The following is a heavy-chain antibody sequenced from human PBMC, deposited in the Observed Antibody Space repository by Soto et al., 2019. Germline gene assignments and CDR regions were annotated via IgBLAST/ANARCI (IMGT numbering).Heavy chain of an antibody. Sequence: PSETLSLTCTVSGGSISSSSYYWGWIRQPPGKGLEWIGSIYYSGSTYYNPSLKSRVTISVDTSKNQFSLKLSSVTAADTAVYYCARHESYSSGWYQGNWLDPWGQGTLVTVSS. V-gene: IGHV4-39*01. D-gene: IGHD6-19*01. CDR1: GGSISSSSYY. CDR3: ARHESYSSGWYQGNWLDP. CDR2: IYYSGST. J-gene: IGHJ5*02.